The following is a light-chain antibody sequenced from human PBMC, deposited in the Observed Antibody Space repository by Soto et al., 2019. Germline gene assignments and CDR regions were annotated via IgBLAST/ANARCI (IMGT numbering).Light chain of an antibody. CDR2: AAS. CDR3: QQNYSPPPALT. CDR1: QNISNY. J-gene: IGKJ4*01. V-gene: IGKV1-39*01. Sequence: DIQMTQSPSSLSASVGDRVTITCRASQNISNYLNWYQQKPGKAPKLLIDAASSLQSGVPSRFRGSGYGTDFTLTISSLQPEDFATYYCQQNYSPPPALTFGGGTKVEIK.